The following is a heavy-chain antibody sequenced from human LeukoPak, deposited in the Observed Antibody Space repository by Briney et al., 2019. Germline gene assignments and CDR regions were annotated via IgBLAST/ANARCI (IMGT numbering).Heavy chain of an antibody. CDR3: ARGTEYSSSFLNDYYYYMDV. CDR1: GGSISSYY. J-gene: IGHJ6*03. D-gene: IGHD6-6*01. V-gene: IGHV4-4*07. Sequence: SETLSLTCTVSGGSISSYYWSWIRQPAGKGLEWIGRIYTSGSTNYNPSLKSRVTMSVDTSKNQFSLKLSSVTAADTAVYYCARGTEYSSSFLNDYYYYMDVWGKGTTVTVSS. CDR2: IYTSGST.